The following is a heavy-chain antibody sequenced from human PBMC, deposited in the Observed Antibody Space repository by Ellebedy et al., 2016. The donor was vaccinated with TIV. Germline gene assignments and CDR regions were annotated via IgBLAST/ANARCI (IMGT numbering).Heavy chain of an antibody. V-gene: IGHV3-30*18. J-gene: IGHJ4*02. D-gene: IGHD5-18*01. Sequence: GESLKISCAASGFTFKNYGLHWVRQAPGKGLEWVAVISYDGSTEYYADSVKGRFTISRDNSKNTLYLQMNSLRPEDTAIYYCAKVNTTMVTVFSYIENWGQGTLVTVSS. CDR3: AKVNTTMVTVFSYIEN. CDR2: ISYDGSTE. CDR1: GFTFKNYG.